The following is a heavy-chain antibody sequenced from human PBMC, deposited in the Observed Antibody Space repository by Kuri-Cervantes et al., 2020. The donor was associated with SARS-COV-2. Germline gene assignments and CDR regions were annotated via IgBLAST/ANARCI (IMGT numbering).Heavy chain of an antibody. D-gene: IGHD5-24*01. V-gene: IGHV4-61*05. CDR3: ANYGYSTLYFDY. CDR1: GGSISSSSYY. CDR2: IYYSGST. Sequence: SETLSLTCTVSGGSISSSSYYWGWIRQPPGKGLEWIGYIYYSGSTNYNPSLKSRVTMSVDTSKNQFSLKLSSVTAADTAVYYCANYGYSTLYFDYWGQGTLVTVSS. J-gene: IGHJ4*02.